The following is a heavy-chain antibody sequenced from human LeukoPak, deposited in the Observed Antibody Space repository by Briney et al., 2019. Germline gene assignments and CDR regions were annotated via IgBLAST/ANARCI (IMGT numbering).Heavy chain of an antibody. D-gene: IGHD4-17*01. J-gene: IGHJ4*02. CDR3: ARRNYGDYDHYFDY. CDR1: GGSISSYY. Sequence: SETLSLTCTVSGGSISSYYWSWVRQPPGKGLEWLGCIYYSGSTNYNPSLKSRVTISGDTSRNQFSLRLSSVTAADTAVYFCARRNYGDYDHYFDYWGQGILVTVSS. CDR2: IYYSGST. V-gene: IGHV4-59*08.